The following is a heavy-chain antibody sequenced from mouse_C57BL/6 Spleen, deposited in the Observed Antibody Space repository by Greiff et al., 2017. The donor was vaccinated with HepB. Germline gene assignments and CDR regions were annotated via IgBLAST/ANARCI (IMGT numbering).Heavy chain of an antibody. D-gene: IGHD1-1*01. CDR3: ARSEGSSYHSYWYFDV. CDR2: ISSGSSTI. V-gene: IGHV5-17*01. Sequence: DVKLVESGGGLVKPGGSLKLSCAASGFTFSDYGMHWVRQAPEKGLEWVAYISSGSSTIYYADTVKGRFTISRDNAKNTLFLQMTSLRSEDTAMYYCARSEGSSYHSYWYFDVWGTGTTVTVSS. J-gene: IGHJ1*03. CDR1: GFTFSDYG.